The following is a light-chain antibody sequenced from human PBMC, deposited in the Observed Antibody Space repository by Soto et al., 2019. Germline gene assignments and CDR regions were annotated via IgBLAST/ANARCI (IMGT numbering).Light chain of an antibody. CDR2: HTS. V-gene: IGKV1-27*01. CDR3: QKYDRAPLT. CDR1: EDIAHY. J-gene: IGKJ4*01. Sequence: DIQMTQSPSSLSASLGDKVTLTCRASEDIAHYLAWYQQKPGKAPRVLLHHTSILQSGVPSRVSGSGNGTDFTVTITSLQPAVVATYFWQKYDRAPLTFGGGTKVEI.